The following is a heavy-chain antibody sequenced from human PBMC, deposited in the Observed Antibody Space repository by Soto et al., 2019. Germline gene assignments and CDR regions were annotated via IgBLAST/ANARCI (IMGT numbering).Heavy chain of an antibody. Sequence: QPXGPLRLSCSASGFKFSNYAMSWVRQAPGKGLEWVSLISATGGGTYYADSVKGRFTISRDNSHNTLYLQVHSLTAEDTAVYYCAKDRRAGGNSAFYFDFWGQGAQVTVYS. D-gene: IGHD3-16*01. J-gene: IGHJ4*02. CDR3: AKDRRAGGNSAFYFDF. CDR2: ISATGGGT. CDR1: GFKFSNYA. V-gene: IGHV3-23*01.